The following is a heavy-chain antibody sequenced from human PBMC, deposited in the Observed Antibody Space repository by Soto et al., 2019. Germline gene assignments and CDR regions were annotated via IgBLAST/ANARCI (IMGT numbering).Heavy chain of an antibody. CDR2: IIPILGIA. J-gene: IGHJ4*02. Sequence: ASVKVSCKASGGAFSSYTISWVRQAPGQGLEWMGRIIPILGIANFAQRLQGRVTLTTDTSTSTAYMELMSLRSDDTAVYYCARGSSPVDFDYWGQGTLVTVSS. CDR1: GGAFSSYT. V-gene: IGHV1-69*02. D-gene: IGHD6-13*01. CDR3: ARGSSPVDFDY.